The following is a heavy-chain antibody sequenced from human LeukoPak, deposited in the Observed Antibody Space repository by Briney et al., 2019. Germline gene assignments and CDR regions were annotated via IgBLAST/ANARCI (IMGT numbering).Heavy chain of an antibody. CDR3: AREEDY. J-gene: IGHJ4*02. Sequence: GGSLRLSCVASGFSFSTYWMSWVRQAPGKGLEWVANIKQDGSEKYYVDSVKGRFTISRDNAKNSLYLQMNSLRAEDTAVYYCAREEDYWGQGTLVTVSS. V-gene: IGHV3-7*01. CDR2: IKQDGSEK. CDR1: GFSFSTYW.